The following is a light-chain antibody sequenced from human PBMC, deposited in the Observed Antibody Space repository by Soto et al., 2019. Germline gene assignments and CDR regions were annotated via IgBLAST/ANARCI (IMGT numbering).Light chain of an antibody. CDR3: QQYNTYWT. V-gene: IGKV1-5*03. CDR2: KAS. CDR1: QSITTW. Sequence: DIQMTQSPSTLSASVGDTVTITCRASQSITTWLAWYQQKPGKVTKLLIYKASSLESGVPSRFSGSGSGTEFTITISSLQPDDFATYSCQQYNTYWTFGQGNKVESK. J-gene: IGKJ1*01.